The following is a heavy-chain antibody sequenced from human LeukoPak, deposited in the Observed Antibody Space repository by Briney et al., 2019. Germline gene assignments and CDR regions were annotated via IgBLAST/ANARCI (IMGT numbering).Heavy chain of an antibody. J-gene: IGHJ4*02. CDR2: IGGSGVNT. CDR1: GFTFSIYA. CDR3: AKDLPVNVLLWFGELFVY. V-gene: IGHV3-23*01. D-gene: IGHD3-10*01. Sequence: GGSLRLSCAASGFTFSIYAMSWVRQAPGKGLEWVSTIGGSGVNTYYADSVKGRFTISRDNSKSTLYLQMNSLRAEDTAVYYCAKDLPVNVLLWFGELFVYWGQGTLVTVSS.